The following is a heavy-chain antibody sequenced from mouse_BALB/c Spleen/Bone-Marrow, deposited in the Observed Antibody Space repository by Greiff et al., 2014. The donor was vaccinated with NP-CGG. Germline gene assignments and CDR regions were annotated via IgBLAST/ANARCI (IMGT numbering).Heavy chain of an antibody. CDR1: GYSFTGYF. J-gene: IGHJ2*01. V-gene: IGHV1-20*02. Sequence: EVKLVESGPELVKPGASVKISCKASGYSFTGYFMNWVMQSHGKSLEWIGRINPYNGDTFYNQKFKGKATLTVDKSSSTAHIELRSQASGDSAVYYCARSGYYGSSHFDYWGQGTTLTVSS. CDR3: ARSGYYGSSHFDY. CDR2: INPYNGDT. D-gene: IGHD1-1*01.